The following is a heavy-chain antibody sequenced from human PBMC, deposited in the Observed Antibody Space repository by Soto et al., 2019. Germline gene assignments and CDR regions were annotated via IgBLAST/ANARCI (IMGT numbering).Heavy chain of an antibody. V-gene: IGHV3-20*04. CDR1: GFTFSSYW. D-gene: IGHD3-10*01. J-gene: IGHJ4*02. Sequence: AGGSLRLSCAASGFTFSSYWMSWVRQVPGKGLEWVSGIYWKGGNRHYADSVKGRFTISRDNAKNSLYLQLDSLRAEDTALYYCVRSGDYRSGSYWYFFDYWGQGTQVTVSS. CDR3: VRSGDYRSGSYWYFFDY. CDR2: IYWKGGNR.